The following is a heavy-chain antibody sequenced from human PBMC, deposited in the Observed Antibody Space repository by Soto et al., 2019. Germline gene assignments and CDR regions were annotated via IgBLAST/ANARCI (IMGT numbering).Heavy chain of an antibody. V-gene: IGHV4-61*08. CDR1: GGSVSGGAYY. Sequence: LSLTCTVSGGSVSGGAYYWTWIRQPQGKGLEWIGYISYSGSTTYNSSLKSRVTISIETSKNQCSLKLTSATAADTALYYCSRDIRGYSRAFDYWGQGALVTVSS. D-gene: IGHD5-18*01. CDR2: ISYSGST. CDR3: SRDIRGYSRAFDY. J-gene: IGHJ4*02.